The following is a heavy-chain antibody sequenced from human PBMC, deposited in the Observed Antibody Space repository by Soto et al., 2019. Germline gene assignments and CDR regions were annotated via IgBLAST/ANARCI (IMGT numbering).Heavy chain of an antibody. J-gene: IGHJ4*02. D-gene: IGHD2-8*01. CDR2: MNPNSGNT. Sequence: QVQLVQSGAEVKKPGASVKVSCKASGYTFTSYDINWVRQATGQGLEWMGWMNPNSGNTGYAQKFQGRVTMTRNTSISTAYMQLSSLRSEDTALYYCARGRGDIVLMVYAKYFDYWGQGTLVTVSS. CDR3: ARGRGDIVLMVYAKYFDY. CDR1: GYTFTSYD. V-gene: IGHV1-8*01.